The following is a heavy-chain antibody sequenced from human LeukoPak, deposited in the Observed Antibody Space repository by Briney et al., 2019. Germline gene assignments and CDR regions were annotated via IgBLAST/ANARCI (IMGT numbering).Heavy chain of an antibody. CDR3: ARGPSSRDYMDV. Sequence: GSLRLSCTASELTLSNYVMSWVRQAPGKGLEWIGEINHSGSTNYNPSLKSRVTISVDTSKNQFSLKLSSVTAADTAVYYCARGPSSRDYMDVWGKGTTVTVSS. V-gene: IGHV4-34*01. D-gene: IGHD2-2*01. CDR1: ELTLSNYV. J-gene: IGHJ6*03. CDR2: INHSGST.